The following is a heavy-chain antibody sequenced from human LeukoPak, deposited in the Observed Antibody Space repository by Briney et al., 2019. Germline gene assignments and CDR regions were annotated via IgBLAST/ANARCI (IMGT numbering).Heavy chain of an antibody. CDR1: GGTFSSYA. D-gene: IGHD1-1*01. V-gene: IGHV1-69*13. CDR3: ARDSMGRNFDY. Sequence: GASVKVSCKASGGTFSSYAISWVRQAPGQGLEWMGGIIPIFGTANYAQKFQGRVTITADESTSTAYTELRSLRSDDTAVYYCARDSMGRNFDYWGQGTLVTVSS. J-gene: IGHJ4*02. CDR2: IIPIFGTA.